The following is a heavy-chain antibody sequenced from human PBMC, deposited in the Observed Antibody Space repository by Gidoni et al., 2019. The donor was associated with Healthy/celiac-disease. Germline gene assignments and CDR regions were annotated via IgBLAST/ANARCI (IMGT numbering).Heavy chain of an antibody. Sequence: GKGLEWIGYIYYSGSTYYNPSLKSRVTISVDTSKNQFSLKLSSLTAADTAVYYCARDQDSSTSVWGYYYYGMDVWGQGTTVTVSS. V-gene: IGHV4-31*02. CDR3: ARDQDSSTSVWGYYYYGMDV. J-gene: IGHJ6*02. CDR2: IYYSGST. D-gene: IGHD2-2*01.